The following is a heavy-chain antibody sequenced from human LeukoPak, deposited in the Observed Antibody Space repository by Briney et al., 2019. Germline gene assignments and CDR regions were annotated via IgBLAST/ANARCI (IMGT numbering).Heavy chain of an antibody. CDR1: GFSFTDYA. CDR3: AKDEDNSGYYLRYFDY. CDR2: ITGSGVTT. D-gene: IGHD3-22*01. Sequence: PGGSLRLSCATSGFSFTDYAMSWVRQAPGKGLEWVSTITGSGVTTYYADFVKGRFSISRDISENTVYLHMSSLRAEDTAVYYCAKDEDNSGYYLRYFDYWGQGTLVTVST. V-gene: IGHV3-23*01. J-gene: IGHJ4*02.